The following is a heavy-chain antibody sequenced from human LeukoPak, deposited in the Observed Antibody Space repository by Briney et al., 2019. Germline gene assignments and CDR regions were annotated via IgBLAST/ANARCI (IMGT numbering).Heavy chain of an antibody. V-gene: IGHV1-18*01. CDR3: ARADYDASPFDY. D-gene: IGHD4-17*01. CDR2: ISGDNGDT. Sequence: ASVKVSCKASGYTFTTYGISWVRQAPGQGLEWLGWISGDNGDTNYAQNLQGRVTMTTDTSTSTAYMELRSLTYDDTAVYYCARADYDASPFDYWGQGTLVTVSS. J-gene: IGHJ4*02. CDR1: GYTFTTYG.